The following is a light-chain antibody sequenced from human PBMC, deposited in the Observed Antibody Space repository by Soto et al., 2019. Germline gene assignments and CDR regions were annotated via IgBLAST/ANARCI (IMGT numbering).Light chain of an antibody. CDR3: TTWDDSLNGRV. CDR2: SNR. V-gene: IGLV1-44*01. J-gene: IGLJ3*02. Sequence: QSVLTQPPSASGTPGQTVTMSCSGTSSNIGSNAVNWFQHLPGTAPKLLIYSNRQRPSGVPDRFSASKSGTSASLAISGLQSDDEADYYCTTWDDSLNGRVFGGGTKLTV. CDR1: SSNIGSNA.